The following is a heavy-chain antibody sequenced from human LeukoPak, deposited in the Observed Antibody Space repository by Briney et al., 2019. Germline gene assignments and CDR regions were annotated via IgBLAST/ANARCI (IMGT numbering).Heavy chain of an antibody. CDR2: IRSKASGGTT. Sequence: PGRSLRLSCTASGFTFGDYAMSWVRQAPGKGLEWVGFIRSKASGGTTEYTASVKGRFTISRDDSKSIAYLQMNSLITEDTAVYYCTRGYSIGYWGQGTQVTVSS. D-gene: IGHD4-11*01. CDR1: GFTFGDYA. J-gene: IGHJ4*02. V-gene: IGHV3-49*04. CDR3: TRGYSIGY.